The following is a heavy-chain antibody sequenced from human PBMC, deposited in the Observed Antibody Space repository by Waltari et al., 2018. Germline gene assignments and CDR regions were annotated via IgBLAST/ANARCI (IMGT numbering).Heavy chain of an antibody. J-gene: IGHJ5*02. Sequence: EVQLVQSGAEVKKTGESLQISCKGSGYSFTSYWIGWVRQLPGKGLEWVGIIYPGDSDSRYSPSVTVQLTISADKSISTAYLQWSSLKASDTAMYYCARTPIPGQLGWFDPWGQGTLVTVSS. CDR3: ARTPIPGQLGWFDP. CDR2: IYPGDSDS. D-gene: IGHD6-6*01. V-gene: IGHV5-51*01. CDR1: GYSFTSYW.